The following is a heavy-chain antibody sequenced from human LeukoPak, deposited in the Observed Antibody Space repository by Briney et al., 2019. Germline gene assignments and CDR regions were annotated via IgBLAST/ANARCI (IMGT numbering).Heavy chain of an antibody. V-gene: IGHV1-8*01. CDR2: VNPNSGNT. CDR1: GYTFTSYD. J-gene: IGHJ4*02. Sequence: GASVKVSCKTSGYTFTSYDLNWVRQATGQGLEWMGWVNPNSGNTGYAQKFQGRVTMTMDPSISTAYMELSSLRSEDTAVYYCARGLSIMVRGVITYWGQGTLVTVSS. D-gene: IGHD3-10*01. CDR3: ARGLSIMVRGVITY.